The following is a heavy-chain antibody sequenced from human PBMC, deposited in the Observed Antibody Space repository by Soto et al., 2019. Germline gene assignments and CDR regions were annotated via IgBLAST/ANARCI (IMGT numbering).Heavy chain of an antibody. Sequence: GGSLRLSCAASGFTFSSYSMNWVRQAPGKGLEWVSSISSSSSYIYYADSVKGRFTISRDNAKISLYLQMNSLRAEATAVYYCARAWGYSGYDDAFDIWGQGTMVTVSS. CDR2: ISSSSSYI. V-gene: IGHV3-21*01. J-gene: IGHJ3*02. CDR1: GFTFSSYS. CDR3: ARAWGYSGYDDAFDI. D-gene: IGHD5-12*01.